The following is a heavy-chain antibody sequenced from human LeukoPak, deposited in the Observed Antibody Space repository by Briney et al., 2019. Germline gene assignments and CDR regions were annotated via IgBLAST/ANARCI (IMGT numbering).Heavy chain of an antibody. CDR1: GGSSSGYY. J-gene: IGHJ4*02. D-gene: IGHD6-13*01. V-gene: IGHV4-34*01. Sequence: SETLSLTCAVYGGSSSGYYWSWIRQPPGKGLEWIGEINHSGSTNYNPSLKSRVTISVDTSKNQFSLKLSSVTAADTAVYYCARGRGRQQLNWGQGTLVTVSS. CDR3: ARGRGRQQLN. CDR2: INHSGST.